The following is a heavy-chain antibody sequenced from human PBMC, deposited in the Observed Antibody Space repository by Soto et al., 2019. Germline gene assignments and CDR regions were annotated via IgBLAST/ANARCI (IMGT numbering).Heavy chain of an antibody. CDR3: ARGSDTAIVTRYYYYGMDV. CDR2: IDPSDSYT. Sequence: GESLKISCKGSGYSFTSYWISWVRQMPGKGLEWMGRIDPSDSYTNYSPSFQGHVTISADKSISTAYRQWSSLKASDTAMYYCARGSDTAIVTRYYYYGMDVWGQGTTVTVSS. V-gene: IGHV5-10-1*01. CDR1: GYSFTSYW. D-gene: IGHD5-18*01. J-gene: IGHJ6*02.